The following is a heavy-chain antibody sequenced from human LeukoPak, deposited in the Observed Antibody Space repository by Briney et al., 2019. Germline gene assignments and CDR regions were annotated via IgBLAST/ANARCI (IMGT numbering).Heavy chain of an antibody. D-gene: IGHD2-2*01. J-gene: IGHJ4*02. CDR3: ACQPAANPEG. CDR1: GFTFSSYS. CDR2: ISSSSSYI. V-gene: IGHV3-21*01. Sequence: RGSLRLSCAASGFTFSSYSMNWVRQAPGKGLEWVSSISSSSSYIYYADSVKGRSTISRDNAKNSLYLQMNSLRAEDTAVYYCACQPAANPEGWGQGTLVTVSS.